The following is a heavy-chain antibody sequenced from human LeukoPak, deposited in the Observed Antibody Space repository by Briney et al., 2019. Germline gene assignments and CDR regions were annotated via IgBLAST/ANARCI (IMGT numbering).Heavy chain of an antibody. CDR3: ARSYCSGGRCSWYYFDY. V-gene: IGHV1-69*05. J-gene: IGHJ4*02. Sequence: SVKVSCKASGGTFSSYAISWVRQAPGQGLEWMGGIIPIFGTANYAQKFQGRVTITRDTSASTAYMELSSLRSEDTAVYYCARSYCSGGRCSWYYFDYWGQGTLVTVSS. CDR1: GGTFSSYA. D-gene: IGHD2-15*01. CDR2: IIPIFGTA.